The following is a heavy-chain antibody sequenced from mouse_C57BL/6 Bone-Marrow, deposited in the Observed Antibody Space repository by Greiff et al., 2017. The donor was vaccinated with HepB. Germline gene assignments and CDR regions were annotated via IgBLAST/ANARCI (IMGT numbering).Heavy chain of an antibody. Sequence: EVQLVESGPELVKPGASVKISCKASGYSFTGYYMNWVKQSPEKSLEWIGEINPSTGGTTYNQKFKAKATLTVDKSSSTAYMQLKSLTSEDSAVYYCARSRWLLPFAYWGQGTLVTVSA. V-gene: IGHV1-42*01. CDR2: INPSTGGT. CDR3: ARSRWLLPFAY. J-gene: IGHJ3*01. CDR1: GYSFTGYY. D-gene: IGHD2-3*01.